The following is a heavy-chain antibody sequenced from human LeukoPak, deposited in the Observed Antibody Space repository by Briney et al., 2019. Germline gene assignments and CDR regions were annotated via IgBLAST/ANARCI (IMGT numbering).Heavy chain of an antibody. Sequence: SETLSLTCTVSGGSISSYYWSWIRPPPGKGLEWIGYIYYSGSTNYNPSLKSRVTISVDTSNNQFSLKLSSVTAADTAVYYCARALEWGDAFDIWGQGTMVTVSS. V-gene: IGHV4-59*01. D-gene: IGHD3-3*01. J-gene: IGHJ3*02. CDR3: ARALEWGDAFDI. CDR1: GGSISSYY. CDR2: IYYSGST.